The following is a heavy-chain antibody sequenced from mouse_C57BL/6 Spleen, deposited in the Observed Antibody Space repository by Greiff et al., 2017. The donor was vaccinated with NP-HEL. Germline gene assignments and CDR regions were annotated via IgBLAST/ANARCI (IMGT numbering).Heavy chain of an antibody. V-gene: IGHV1-50*01. CDR2: IDPSDSYT. D-gene: IGHD1-1*01. Sequence: VQLQQPGAELVKPGASVKLSCKASGYTFTSYWMQWVKQRPGQGLEWIGEIDPSDSYTNYNQKFKGKATLTVDTSSSTAYMQLSSLTSEDSAVYYCARDYYGSSYFHYWGQGTTLTVSS. CDR3: ARDYYGSSYFHY. CDR1: GYTFTSYW. J-gene: IGHJ2*01.